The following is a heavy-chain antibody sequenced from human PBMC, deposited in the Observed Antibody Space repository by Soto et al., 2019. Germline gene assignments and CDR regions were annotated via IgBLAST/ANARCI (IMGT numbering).Heavy chain of an antibody. CDR2: INHSGST. D-gene: IGHD3-16*01. Sequence: ETLSLTCAVYGGSFSGYYWSWIRQSPGKGLEWIGEINHSGSTNYTPSLKSRVTISVDTSKNQVSLKLSSVTAADTAVYYCARTTAFVSGTYPPAHFDYWGQGTRVTVSS. V-gene: IGHV4-34*01. CDR1: GGSFSGYY. J-gene: IGHJ4*02. CDR3: ARTTAFVSGTYPPAHFDY.